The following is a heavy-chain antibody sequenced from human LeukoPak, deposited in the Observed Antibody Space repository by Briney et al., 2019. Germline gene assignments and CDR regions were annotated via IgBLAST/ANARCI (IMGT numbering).Heavy chain of an antibody. J-gene: IGHJ4*02. CDR1: GFTFSTYA. V-gene: IGHV3-23*01. D-gene: IGHD4-17*01. CDR2: FTGGEGIT. CDR3: AKDMRRCWYYFDY. Sequence: GGSLRLSCAASGFTFSTYAMSWVRQAPGKGLEWVSTFTGGEGITHYADSVKGRFTISRDNSKNTLYLQMNSLRDEDTAVYCCAKDMRRCWYYFDYWGQGNLVTVSS.